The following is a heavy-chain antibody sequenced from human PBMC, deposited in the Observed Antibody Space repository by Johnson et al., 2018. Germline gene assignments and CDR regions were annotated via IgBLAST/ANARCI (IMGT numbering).Heavy chain of an antibody. V-gene: IGHV4-59*01. D-gene: IGHD6-19*01. CDR2: MYHSGGT. J-gene: IGHJ1*01. Sequence: QVQLVESGPGLVKPSDTLSLMCTVSGGSISSYYYHWIRQSPGKGLEWIGYMYHSGGTNYNPSLNGRVTISLDTSKNQFSLKLSSVTAADTAVYYCARGRGTGSYSQAYVDHWGQGTLVTVSS. CDR1: GGSISSYY. CDR3: ARGRGTGSYSQAYVDH.